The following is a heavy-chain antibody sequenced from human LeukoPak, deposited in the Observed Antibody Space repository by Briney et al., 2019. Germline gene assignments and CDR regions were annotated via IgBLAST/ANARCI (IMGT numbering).Heavy chain of an antibody. CDR1: GGSISSYY. CDR2: IYYSGST. Sequence: PPETLSLTCTVSGGSISSYYWSWIRQPPGKGLEWIGYIYYSGSTSYNPSLKSRVSISIDTSKTQFSLKLSSVTAADTAVYYCARYRGSSLAFDYWGQGTLVTVSS. CDR3: ARYRGSSLAFDY. J-gene: IGHJ4*02. V-gene: IGHV4-59*08. D-gene: IGHD1-26*01.